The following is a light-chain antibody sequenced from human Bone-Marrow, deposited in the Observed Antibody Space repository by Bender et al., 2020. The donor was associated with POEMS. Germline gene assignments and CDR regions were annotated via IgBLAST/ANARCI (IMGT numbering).Light chain of an antibody. CDR3: VAWDASLNGWV. V-gene: IGLV2-14*02. CDR2: DVT. Sequence: QSALTQPASVSGSPGQSITISCTGTSSDFGSDNLVSWYQQHPDKAPKLIIYDVTNRPSGVSDRFSGSKSGNTASLTITGLQSDDEAIYFCVAWDASLNGWVFGGGTKLTVL. CDR1: SSDFGSDNL. J-gene: IGLJ3*02.